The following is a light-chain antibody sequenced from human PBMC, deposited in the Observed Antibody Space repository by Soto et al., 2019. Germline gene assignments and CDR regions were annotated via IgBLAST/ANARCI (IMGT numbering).Light chain of an antibody. CDR2: GVS. J-gene: IGKJ1*01. V-gene: IGKV3-20*01. CDR1: QSLSSRN. CDR3: QQYDSSPRT. Sequence: ELVLTQSPGTLALSPGERATLSCRASQSLSSRNLAWYQQKPGQAPRPLIYGVSSRATGIPDGFSGSGSGTDFTLTISRLEPEDFAVYYCQQYDSSPRTFGQGTKVDIK.